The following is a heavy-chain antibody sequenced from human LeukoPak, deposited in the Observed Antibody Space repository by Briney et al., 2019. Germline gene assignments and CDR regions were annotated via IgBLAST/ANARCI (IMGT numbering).Heavy chain of an antibody. D-gene: IGHD3-22*01. CDR2: INPSGGST. CDR3: ARYYYDSSGYLYYFDY. J-gene: IGHJ4*02. Sequence: ASVKVSCKASGYTFTSYYMHWVRQAPRQGLEWMGIINPSGGSTSYAQKFQGRVTMTRDMSTSTVYMELSSLRSEDTAVYYCARYYYDSSGYLYYFDYWGQGTLVTVSS. CDR1: GYTFTSYY. V-gene: IGHV1-46*01.